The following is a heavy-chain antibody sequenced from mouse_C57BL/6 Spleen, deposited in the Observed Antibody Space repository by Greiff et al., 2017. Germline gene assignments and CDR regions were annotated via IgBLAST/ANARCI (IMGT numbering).Heavy chain of an antibody. CDR1: GYTFTSYW. CDR2: IYPGSGST. CDR3: ARNHYGSPWFAY. D-gene: IGHD1-1*01. J-gene: IGHJ3*01. Sequence: QVLLQQPGAELVKPGASVKMSCKASGYTFTSYWITWVKQRPGQGLEWIGDIYPGSGSTNYNEKFKSKATLTVDTSSSTAYMQLSSLTSEDSAVYYCARNHYGSPWFAYWGQGTLVTVSA. V-gene: IGHV1-55*01.